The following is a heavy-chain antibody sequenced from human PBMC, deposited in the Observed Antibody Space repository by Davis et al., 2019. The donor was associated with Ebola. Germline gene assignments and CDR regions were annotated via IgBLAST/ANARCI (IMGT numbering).Heavy chain of an antibody. D-gene: IGHD3-9*01. CDR2: IYYSGST. Sequence: LRLSCAVYGGSFSGYYWSWIRQPPGKGLEWIGYIYYSGSTNYNPSLKSRVTISVDTSKNQFSLKLSSVTAADTAVYYCAYYDILTDGMDVWGQGTTVTVSS. J-gene: IGHJ6*02. CDR1: GGSFSGYY. V-gene: IGHV4-59*01. CDR3: AYYDILTDGMDV.